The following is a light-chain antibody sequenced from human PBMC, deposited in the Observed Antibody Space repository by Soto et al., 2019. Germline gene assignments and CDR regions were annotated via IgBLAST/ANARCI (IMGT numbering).Light chain of an antibody. CDR1: QSVSSY. Sequence: EIVLTQSPATLSLSPGERATLSCRASQSVSSYLAWYQQKPGQAPRLLIYDASNRATGIPARFSGSGSGTDFTLTISSLEPEDFAVYYCHQRSKWLTCGGGTKV. V-gene: IGKV3-11*01. CDR2: DAS. J-gene: IGKJ4*01. CDR3: HQRSKWLT.